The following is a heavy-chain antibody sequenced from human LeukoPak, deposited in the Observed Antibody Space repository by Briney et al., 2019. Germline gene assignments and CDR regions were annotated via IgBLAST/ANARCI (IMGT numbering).Heavy chain of an antibody. Sequence: GGSLRLSCAASGFTFSSFAMSWVRQAPGRGLEWVSGISDSGGYTYYADSVEGRFTISRDNSKNTLYLHMNSLRAEDTAVYYCAKLGNFASGSYSDWGQGTLVTVSS. J-gene: IGHJ4*02. V-gene: IGHV3-23*01. D-gene: IGHD3-10*01. CDR2: ISDSGGYT. CDR1: GFTFSSFA. CDR3: AKLGNFASGSYSD.